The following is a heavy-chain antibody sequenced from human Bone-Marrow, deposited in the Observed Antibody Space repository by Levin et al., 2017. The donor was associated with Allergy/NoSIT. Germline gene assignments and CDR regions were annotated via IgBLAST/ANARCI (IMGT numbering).Heavy chain of an antibody. D-gene: IGHD5/OR15-5a*01. Sequence: GESLKISCKVSDYPYSNYWIFWVRQLPGKGLEWLGVIYPGDSDTKYNPSFRGQVTISADRSTTTAYLQWSSLQASDTAIYYCAGAQASTISPLDIWGHGTMLTVSS. J-gene: IGHJ3*02. CDR1: DYPYSNYW. V-gene: IGHV5-51*01. CDR2: IYPGDSDT. CDR3: AGAQASTISPLDI.